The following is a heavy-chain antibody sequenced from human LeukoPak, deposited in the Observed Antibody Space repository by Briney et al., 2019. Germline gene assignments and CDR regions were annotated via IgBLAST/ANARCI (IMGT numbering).Heavy chain of an antibody. V-gene: IGHV4-61*01. CDR3: AREINYYGSGSYVY. CDR1: GGPISRSTYY. J-gene: IGHJ4*02. CDR2: ISYSGST. D-gene: IGHD3-10*01. Sequence: SETLSLTCTVSGGPISRSTYYWSWIRQPPGKGLEWIGYISYSGSTNYNPSLKSRVTMSVDTSENQFSLRLSSMTAADTAVYYCAREINYYGSGSYVYWGQGTLVTVSS.